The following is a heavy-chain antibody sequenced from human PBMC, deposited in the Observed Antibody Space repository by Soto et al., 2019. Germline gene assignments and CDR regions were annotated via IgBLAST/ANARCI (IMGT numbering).Heavy chain of an antibody. V-gene: IGHV1-69*13. CDR1: GGTFSSYA. Sequence: SVKVSCKASGGTFSSYAISWVRQAPGQGLEWMGGIIPIFGTANYAQKFQGRVTITADESTSTAYMELSSLRSEDTAVYYCARDGIAVAGTETVFDYWGQGTLVTVAS. CDR3: ARDGIAVAGTETVFDY. D-gene: IGHD6-19*01. CDR2: IIPIFGTA. J-gene: IGHJ4*02.